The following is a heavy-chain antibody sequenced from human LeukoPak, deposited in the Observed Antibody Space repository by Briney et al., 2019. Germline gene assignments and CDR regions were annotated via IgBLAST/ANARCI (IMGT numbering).Heavy chain of an antibody. CDR1: GFTFSSYW. D-gene: IGHD6-6*01. V-gene: IGHV3-7*03. CDR3: TRGHRPRPGEWFDP. CDR2: INQDGSDK. Sequence: GGSLRLSCVASGFTFSSYWMSWVRQAPGKGLEWVAHINQDGSDKSYVDAVRGRFTIFRDNAKNSLYLQMNSLRAEDTAMYHCTRGHRPRPGEWFDPWGQGTLVTVSS. J-gene: IGHJ5*02.